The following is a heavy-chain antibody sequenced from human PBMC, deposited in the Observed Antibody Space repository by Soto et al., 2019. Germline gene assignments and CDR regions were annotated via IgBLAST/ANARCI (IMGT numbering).Heavy chain of an antibody. CDR2: ILVGGST. CDR1: GFTCSSYD. CDR3: AKATATGGGAFDI. D-gene: IGHD2-8*02. Sequence: GGSLRLSCAASGFTCSSYDMSWVRQAPGKGLEWVSTILVGGSTHYPDSVKGRFTISRDNSRNTVFLQMNSLTAGDTAVYYCAKATATGGGAFDIRGQGTMVTVSS. J-gene: IGHJ3*02. V-gene: IGHV3-23*01.